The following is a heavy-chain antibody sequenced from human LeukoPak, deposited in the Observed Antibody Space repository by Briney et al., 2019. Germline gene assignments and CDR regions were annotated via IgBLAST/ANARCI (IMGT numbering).Heavy chain of an antibody. J-gene: IGHJ4*02. CDR3: RTDRYGDYGDYIDY. CDR1: GYTFTGHY. CDR2: INPNSGGT. V-gene: IGHV1-2*02. Sequence: ASVKVSCKASGYTFTGHYMHWVRQAPGQRLEWMGWINPNSGGTNYAQKFQGRVTMTRDTSISTAYMELSRLGSDDTAVYYCRTDRYGDYGDYIDYWGQGTLVTVSS. D-gene: IGHD4-17*01.